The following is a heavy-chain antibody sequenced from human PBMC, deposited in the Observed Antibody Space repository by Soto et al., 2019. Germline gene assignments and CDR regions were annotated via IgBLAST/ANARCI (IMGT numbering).Heavy chain of an antibody. Sequence: KTSETLSLTCTVSGGSISSGDYYWSWIRQPPGKGLEWIGYIYYSGSTYYNPSLKSRVTISVDTSKNQFSLKLSSVTAADTAVYYCARIQVDYDFWSGYNYPNNWFDPWGQGTLVTVSS. J-gene: IGHJ5*02. D-gene: IGHD3-3*01. CDR3: ARIQVDYDFWSGYNYPNNWFDP. V-gene: IGHV4-30-4*01. CDR1: GGSISSGDYY. CDR2: IYYSGST.